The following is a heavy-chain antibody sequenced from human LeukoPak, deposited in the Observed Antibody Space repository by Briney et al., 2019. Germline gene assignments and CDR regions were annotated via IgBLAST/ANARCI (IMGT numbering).Heavy chain of an antibody. D-gene: IGHD1-26*01. J-gene: IGHJ4*02. V-gene: IGHV5-51*01. CDR1: EYTFSNLW. CDR3: ATKAGGSHFDL. CDR2: VNPGDSVV. Sequence: GESLKISCSGSEYTFSNLWIAWVRQTPGRGLEWMGLVNPGDSVVRYSPSLQGQFTISADKSINTAYLQWSSLKASDTAIYYCATKAGGSHFDLWGQGTRVTVSS.